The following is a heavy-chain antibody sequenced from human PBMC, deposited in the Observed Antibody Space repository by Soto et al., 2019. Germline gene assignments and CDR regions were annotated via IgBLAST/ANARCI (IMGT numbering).Heavy chain of an antibody. CDR3: AHSIRYFDWLHRYFDY. CDR1: GFSLSTSGVG. J-gene: IGHJ4*02. V-gene: IGHV2-5*02. D-gene: IGHD3-9*01. CDR2: IYCDDDK. Sequence: QITLKESGPTLVKPTQTLTLTCTFSGFSLSTSGVGVGWIRQPPGKALEWLALIYCDDDKRYSPSLKSRLTTTKDTSANQVVLTMTNMDPVDTATYYCAHSIRYFDWLHRYFDYWGQGTLVTVSS.